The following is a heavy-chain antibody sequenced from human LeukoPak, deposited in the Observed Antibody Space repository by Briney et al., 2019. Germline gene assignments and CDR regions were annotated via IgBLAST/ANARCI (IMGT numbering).Heavy chain of an antibody. Sequence: SETLSLTCAVYGGSFSGYYWSWIRQPPGKGLEWIGEINHSGSTNYNPSLESRVTISVDTSKNQFSLKLSSVTAADTAVYYCASLVGEDVLAAADQCGFDPWGQGTLVTVSS. CDR3: ASLVGEDVLAAADQCGFDP. V-gene: IGHV4-34*01. CDR1: GGSFSGYY. CDR2: INHSGST. D-gene: IGHD6-13*01. J-gene: IGHJ5*02.